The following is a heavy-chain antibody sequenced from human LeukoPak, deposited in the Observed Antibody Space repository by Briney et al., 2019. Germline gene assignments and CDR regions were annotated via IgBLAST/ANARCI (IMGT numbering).Heavy chain of an antibody. D-gene: IGHD6-13*01. J-gene: IGHJ6*03. CDR2: IYSGGST. V-gene: IGHV3-53*01. Sequence: PGGSLRLSCAASGFTVSSNYMSWVRQAPGKGLEWVSVIYSGGSTYYADSVKGRFTISRDNSKNTLYLQMNSLRAEDTAVYYCARGIAAAGPDYYYYYMDVWGKGTTVTVSS. CDR3: ARGIAAAGPDYYYYYMDV. CDR1: GFTVSSNY.